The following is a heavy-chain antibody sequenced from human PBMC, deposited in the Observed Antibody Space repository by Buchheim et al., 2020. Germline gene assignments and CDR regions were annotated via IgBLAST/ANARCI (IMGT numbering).Heavy chain of an antibody. CDR2: INHSGST. CDR1: GGSFSGYY. V-gene: IGHV4-34*01. J-gene: IGHJ4*02. Sequence: QVQLQQWGAGLLKPSETLSLTCAVYGGSFSGYYWSWIRQPPGKGLEWIGEINHSGSTNYNPSLKRRVTISVDTSKNQFSLKLSSVTAADTAVYYCARGPLDGYTLVDFDYWGQGTL. D-gene: IGHD5-24*01. CDR3: ARGPLDGYTLVDFDY.